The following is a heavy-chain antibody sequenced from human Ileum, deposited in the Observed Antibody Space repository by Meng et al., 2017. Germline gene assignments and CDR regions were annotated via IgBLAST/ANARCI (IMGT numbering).Heavy chain of an antibody. CDR3: ARERFYYYDSSGSIN. V-gene: IGHV1-2*06. CDR1: GYTFTGYY. CDR2: INPNSGGT. D-gene: IGHD3-22*01. Sequence: QGQLVQAGAEVKKPGASVKVSCKASGYTFTGYYMHWVRQAPGQGLEWMGRINPNSGGTNYAQKFQGRVTMTRDTSISTAYMELSRLRSDDTAVYYCARERFYYYDSSGSINWGQGTLVTVSS. J-gene: IGHJ4*02.